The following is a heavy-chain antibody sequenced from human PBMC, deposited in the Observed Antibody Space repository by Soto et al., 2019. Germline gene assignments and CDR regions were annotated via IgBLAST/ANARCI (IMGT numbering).Heavy chain of an antibody. Sequence: SEALYLTCTVSGVSISRYYWSWIRQPAGKGLEWIGRIYTSGSTNYNPSLKSRVTMSVDTSKNQFSLKLSSVTAADTAVYYCARAPQHNYYDSSGYYYSNYFDYWGQGTLVTVSS. J-gene: IGHJ4*02. V-gene: IGHV4-4*07. CDR2: IYTSGST. CDR3: ARAPQHNYYDSSGYYYSNYFDY. CDR1: GVSISRYY. D-gene: IGHD3-22*01.